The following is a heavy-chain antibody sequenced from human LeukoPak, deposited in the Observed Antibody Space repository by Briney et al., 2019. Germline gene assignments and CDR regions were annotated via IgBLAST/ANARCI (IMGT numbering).Heavy chain of an antibody. Sequence: GGSLRLSCAASGFTFSSYSMHWVRQAPGKGLEYVSAISSNGGSTYYAKSVKGRFTISRDNSKNTLYLQMGSLRAEDMAVYYCARGPSWPSTWFDPWGQGTLVTVSS. CDR3: ARGPSWPSTWFDP. CDR2: ISSNGGST. V-gene: IGHV3-64*01. CDR1: GFTFSSYS. J-gene: IGHJ5*02.